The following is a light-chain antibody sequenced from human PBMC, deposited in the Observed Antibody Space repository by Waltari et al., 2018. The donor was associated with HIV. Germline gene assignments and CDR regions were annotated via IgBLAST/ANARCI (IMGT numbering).Light chain of an antibody. CDR1: TLPTKY. CDR3: YSTESSGTHRV. J-gene: IGLJ3*02. CDR2: EDI. Sequence: SYELTQPPSVPVSPGPTARTHRSADTLPTKYAPWSQQKSGQAPVLVIYEDIKRPSGIPEGFSGSSSGTVAILTISGAQVEDEADYYCYSTESSGTHRVFGGGTKLTVL. V-gene: IGLV3-10*01.